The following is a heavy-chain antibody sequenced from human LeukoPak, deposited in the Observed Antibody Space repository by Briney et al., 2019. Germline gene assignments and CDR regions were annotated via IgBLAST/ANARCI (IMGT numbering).Heavy chain of an antibody. D-gene: IGHD4-23*01. CDR2: IYYTGKT. CDR1: GDSVSSGSNY. CDR3: ARRQLHYYGMDV. J-gene: IGHJ6*02. V-gene: IGHV4-61*01. Sequence: SETLSLTCSVSGDSVSSGSNYWSWFRQPPGKALEWIVDIYYTGKTNYNSSLESRVSMSVDTSKAQFSLSLTAVTAADTAVYYCARRQLHYYGMDVWGQGTTVTVSS.